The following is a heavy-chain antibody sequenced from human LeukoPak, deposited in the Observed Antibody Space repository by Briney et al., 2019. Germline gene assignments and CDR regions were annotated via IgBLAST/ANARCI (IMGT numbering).Heavy chain of an antibody. D-gene: IGHD2-2*01. Sequence: PSETLSLTCAVYGGSFSGYYWSWIRQPPGKGLEWIGEINHSGSTNYNPSLKSRVTISVDTSKNQFSLKLSSVTAADTAVYYCARGPAALMHGYDYWGQGTLVTVSS. CDR2: INHSGST. CDR3: ARGPAALMHGYDY. J-gene: IGHJ4*02. V-gene: IGHV4-34*01. CDR1: GGSFSGYY.